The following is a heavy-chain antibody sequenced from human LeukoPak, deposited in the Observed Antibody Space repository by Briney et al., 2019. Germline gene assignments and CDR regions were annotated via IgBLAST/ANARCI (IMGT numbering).Heavy chain of an antibody. J-gene: IGHJ4*02. V-gene: IGHV1-24*01. CDR1: GYTLTELS. CDR3: AALELLWFGELFWDY. Sequence: ASVKVSCKVSGYTLTELSMHWVRQAPGKGLEWMGGFDPEDGETIYAQKSQGRVTMTEDTSTDTAYMELSSLRSEDTAVYYCAALELLWFGELFWDYWGQGTLVTVSS. CDR2: FDPEDGET. D-gene: IGHD3-10*01.